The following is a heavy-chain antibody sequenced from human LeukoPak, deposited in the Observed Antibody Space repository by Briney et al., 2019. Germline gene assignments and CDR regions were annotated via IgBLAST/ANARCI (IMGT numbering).Heavy chain of an antibody. CDR3: ARGPRNDP. D-gene: IGHD1-14*01. CDR2: VHPNGGNT. CDR1: GYPFTTWE. Sequence: ASVKVSCKTSGYPFTTWEINWVRQAAGQGLEWMGWVHPNGGNTAYAQKFQGRVTMTKDTSISTAYMELSGLTSDDTAVYFCARGPRNDPWGQGTLVTVSS. J-gene: IGHJ5*02. V-gene: IGHV1-8*01.